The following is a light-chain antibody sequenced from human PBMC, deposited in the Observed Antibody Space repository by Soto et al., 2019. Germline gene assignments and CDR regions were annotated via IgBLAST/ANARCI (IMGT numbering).Light chain of an antibody. V-gene: IGLV2-11*01. CDR2: DVS. CDR3: CSYAGSYTLV. J-gene: IGLJ3*02. CDR1: SSDVGAYNF. Sequence: QSVLTQPRSVSGSPGQSVTISCTGTSSDVGAYNFVSWYQQHPGRVPKLMIYDVSRRPSGVPDRFSGSKSGNTASLTISGLQADDEADYYCCSYAGSYTLVFGGGTKPTVL.